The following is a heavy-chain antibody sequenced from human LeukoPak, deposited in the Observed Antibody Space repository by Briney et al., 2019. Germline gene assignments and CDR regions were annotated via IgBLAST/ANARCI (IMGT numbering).Heavy chain of an antibody. J-gene: IGHJ5*02. D-gene: IGHD3-22*01. CDR3: ARGRRVVVINPKYNWFDP. CDR1: GGSISSTSYY. CDR2: IYYSGRT. Sequence: SETLSLTCTVSGGSISSTSYYWGWIRQPPGKGLEWIGSIYYSGRTYYNPSLKSRVTISVDTSKNQFSLKLSSVTAADTAVYYCARGRRVVVINPKYNWFDPWGQGTLVAVSS. V-gene: IGHV4-39*01.